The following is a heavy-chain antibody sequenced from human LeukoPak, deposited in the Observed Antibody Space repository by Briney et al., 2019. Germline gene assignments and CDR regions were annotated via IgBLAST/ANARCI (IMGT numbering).Heavy chain of an antibody. CDR2: IYWNDGK. D-gene: IGHD2-2*01. Sequence: SGPTLVNPPQTLTLTCSFSGFSLSPSGVGVGWIRQPPGKALEWLALIYWNDGKRYSPSLKSRLTITKDTSKNQVVLTMTNMDPVDTATYYCAHSNVVVPAAMPNFDYWGQGTLVTVSS. J-gene: IGHJ4*02. V-gene: IGHV2-5*01. CDR3: AHSNVVVPAAMPNFDY. CDR1: GFSLSPSGVG.